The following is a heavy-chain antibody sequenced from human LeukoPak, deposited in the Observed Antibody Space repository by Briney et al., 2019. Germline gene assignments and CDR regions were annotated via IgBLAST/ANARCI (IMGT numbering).Heavy chain of an antibody. CDR3: TSTQGDDFWSGFQG. J-gene: IGHJ4*02. Sequence: AESLRLSCAASGFTFSNAWMNWVRQAPGKGLEWVGRFKTKTDDGATDYAAPVKGRFTISRDDSINTLYLQMNSLKTEDTAVYYCTSTQGDDFWSGFQGWGQGTLVTVSS. CDR1: GFTFSNAW. V-gene: IGHV3-15*01. CDR2: FKTKTDDGAT. D-gene: IGHD3-3*01.